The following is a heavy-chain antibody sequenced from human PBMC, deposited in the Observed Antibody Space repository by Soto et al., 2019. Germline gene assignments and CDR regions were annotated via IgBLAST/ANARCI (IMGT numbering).Heavy chain of an antibody. CDR2: ITASGTVT. V-gene: IGHV3-48*03. Sequence: LRLSCVASGFSFRGFEMNWVRQAPGKGLEWLSYITASGTVTHYADSVKGRFTISRDNAQNSLFLHMSSLRADDTAMYYCARAMIIVEYGMDIWGQGTAVTV. J-gene: IGHJ6*02. CDR1: GFSFRGFE. D-gene: IGHD3-22*01. CDR3: ARAMIIVEYGMDI.